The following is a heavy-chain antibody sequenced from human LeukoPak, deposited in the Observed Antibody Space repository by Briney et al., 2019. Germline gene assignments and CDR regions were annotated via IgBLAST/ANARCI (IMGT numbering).Heavy chain of an antibody. Sequence: ASVKVSCKVSGYTFTGYYMHWVRQAPGQGLEWMGWINPNSGGTNYAQKFQGRVTMTRDTSISTAYMELSRLRSDDTAVYYCARDIVMVTYWFDPWGQGTLVTVSS. D-gene: IGHD5-18*01. J-gene: IGHJ5*02. CDR3: ARDIVMVTYWFDP. CDR2: INPNSGGT. V-gene: IGHV1-2*02. CDR1: GYTFTGYY.